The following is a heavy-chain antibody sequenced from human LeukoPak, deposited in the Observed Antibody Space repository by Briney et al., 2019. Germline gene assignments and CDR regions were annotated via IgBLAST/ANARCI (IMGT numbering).Heavy chain of an antibody. CDR1: GYTFSNYG. CDR2: TSYNGNT. Sequence: GASVKVSCKASGYTFSNYGISWVRRAPGLGLEWMGWTSYNGNTNYAQKFQDRVTMTTDTSTTTAYMELRSLESDDTAVYYCARHSGSGWQALGYWGQGTLLTVSS. D-gene: IGHD6-19*01. CDR3: ARHSGSGWQALGY. J-gene: IGHJ4*02. V-gene: IGHV1-18*04.